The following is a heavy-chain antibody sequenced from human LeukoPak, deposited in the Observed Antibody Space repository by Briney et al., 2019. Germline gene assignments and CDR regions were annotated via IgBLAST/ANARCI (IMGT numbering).Heavy chain of an antibody. CDR3: ARGYCSGGSCYLRSGYGY. D-gene: IGHD2-15*01. Sequence: SVKVSCKASGGTFISYAISWVRQAPGQGLEWMGGIIPIFGTANYAQKFQGRVTITADESTSTAYMELSSLRSEDTAVYYCARGYCSGGSCYLRSGYGYWGQGTLVTVSS. CDR1: GGTFISYA. J-gene: IGHJ4*02. CDR2: IIPIFGTA. V-gene: IGHV1-69*13.